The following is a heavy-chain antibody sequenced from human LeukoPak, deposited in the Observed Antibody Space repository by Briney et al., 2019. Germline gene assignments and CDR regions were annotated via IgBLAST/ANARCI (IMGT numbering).Heavy chain of an antibody. V-gene: IGHV4-34*01. Sequence: SETLSLTCAVYGGSFSGYYWSWIRQPPGKGLEWIGYIHYSGSTKYKSSLKSRVTISVDKSKNQFSLKLSSVTAADTAVYYCARRSLWFGELLEDYWGQGTLVTVSS. J-gene: IGHJ4*02. CDR3: ARRSLWFGELLEDY. CDR1: GGSFSGYY. D-gene: IGHD3-10*01. CDR2: IHYSGST.